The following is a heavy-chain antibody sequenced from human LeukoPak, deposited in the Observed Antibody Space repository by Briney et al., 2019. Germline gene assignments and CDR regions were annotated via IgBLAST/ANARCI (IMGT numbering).Heavy chain of an antibody. CDR1: GYSFTGYY. V-gene: IGHV1-46*01. CDR3: AREAGDYGEIDY. D-gene: IGHD4-17*01. J-gene: IGHJ4*02. Sequence: ASVKVSCKASGYSFTGYYIHWVRQAPGQGLEWMGIINPSGGSTSYAQKFQGRVTMTRDTSTSTVYMELSSLRSEDTAVYYCAREAGDYGEIDYWGQGTLVTVSS. CDR2: INPSGGST.